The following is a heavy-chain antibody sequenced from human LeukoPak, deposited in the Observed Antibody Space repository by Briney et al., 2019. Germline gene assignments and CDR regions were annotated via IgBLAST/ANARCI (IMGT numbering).Heavy chain of an antibody. CDR3: VRGFTYGTDYFDY. Sequence: GGSLRLSCAASGFTFSSHWMHWVRQAPGKGLVWVSRINSGGSSISYADSVKGRFTISRDNAKNTLYLQMNSLRAEDTAVYYCVRGFTYGTDYFDYWGQGTLVTVSS. D-gene: IGHD2-8*01. V-gene: IGHV3-74*01. CDR2: INSGGSSI. CDR1: GFTFSSHW. J-gene: IGHJ4*02.